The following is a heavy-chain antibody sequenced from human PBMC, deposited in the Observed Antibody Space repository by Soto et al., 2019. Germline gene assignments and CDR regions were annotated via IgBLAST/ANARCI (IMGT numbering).Heavy chain of an antibody. J-gene: IGHJ1*01. CDR2: ISSSSSTI. D-gene: IGHD4-17*01. CDR3: AAFYDYGDPASPATEYFQH. V-gene: IGHV3-48*01. Sequence: GGSLRLSCAASGFTFSSYSMNWVRQAPGKGLEWVSYISSSSSTIYYADSVKGRFTNSRDNAKNSLYLQMNRLRAEDTAVYYCAAFYDYGDPASPATEYFQHWGQGTLVTVSS. CDR1: GFTFSSYS.